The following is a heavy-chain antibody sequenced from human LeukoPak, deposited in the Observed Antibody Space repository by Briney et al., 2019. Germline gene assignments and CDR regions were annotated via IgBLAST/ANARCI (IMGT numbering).Heavy chain of an antibody. CDR3: ARDRGYSSSWYQDY. CDR1: GFSFSTYS. J-gene: IGHJ4*02. V-gene: IGHV3-7*01. Sequence: GGSLRLSCAASGFSFSTYSMSWVRQAPGKGLEWVANIKQDGSEKYYVDSVKGRFTISRDNAKNSLYLQMNSLRAEDTAVYYCARDRGYSSSWYQDYWGQGTLVTVSS. CDR2: IKQDGSEK. D-gene: IGHD6-13*01.